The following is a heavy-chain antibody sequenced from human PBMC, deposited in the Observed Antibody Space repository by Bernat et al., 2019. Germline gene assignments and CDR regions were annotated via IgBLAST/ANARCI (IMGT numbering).Heavy chain of an antibody. D-gene: IGHD5-18*01. CDR2: ISYDGSNK. J-gene: IGHJ4*02. CDR1: GFTFGSYG. V-gene: IGHV3-30*18. Sequence: QVQLVESGGGVVQPGRSLRLSCAASGFTFGSYGMHWVRQAPGKGLEWVAVISYDGSNKYYADSVKGRFTISRDNSKNTLYLQMNSLRAEDTAVYYCAKELRGYSYGYLDYWGQGTLVTVSS. CDR3: AKELRGYSYGYLDY.